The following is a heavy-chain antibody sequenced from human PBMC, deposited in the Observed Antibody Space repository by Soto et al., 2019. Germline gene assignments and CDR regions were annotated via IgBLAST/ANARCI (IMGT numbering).Heavy chain of an antibody. CDR2: INPNSGNI. J-gene: IGHJ4*02. Sequence: ASVKVSCKASGGTFSRYAISWVGQATGHGLEWMGWINPNSGNIGYAQKFQGRVTMTRDTAIRTAYMEVSRLRSDDTAVYYCARGRASGSYYLLDYWGQGTLVTVSS. CDR3: ARGRASGSYYLLDY. D-gene: IGHD3-10*01. V-gene: IGHV1-8*01. CDR1: GGTFSRYA.